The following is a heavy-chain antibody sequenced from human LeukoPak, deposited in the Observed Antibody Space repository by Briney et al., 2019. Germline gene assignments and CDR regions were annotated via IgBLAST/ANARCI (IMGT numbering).Heavy chain of an antibody. V-gene: IGHV3-21*01. CDR3: ARDYDFWSGLFDH. D-gene: IGHD3-3*01. Sequence: GGSLGLSCAATGFTFSSYSMNWVRQAPGKGLEWVSSISSSRSYIYYADSVKGRFTISRDNANNSVYLQMNSLRAEDTAVYYCARDYDFWSGLFDHWGQGTLVTVSS. CDR1: GFTFSSYS. J-gene: IGHJ4*02. CDR2: ISSSRSYI.